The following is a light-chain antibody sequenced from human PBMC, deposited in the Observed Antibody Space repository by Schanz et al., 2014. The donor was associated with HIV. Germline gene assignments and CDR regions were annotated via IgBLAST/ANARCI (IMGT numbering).Light chain of an antibody. CDR1: DSNTGSNP. Sequence: QSVLTQPPSASGTPGQRVTISCSGSDSNTGSNPVNWYQQLPGTAPRLLIQANNQRPSGVPDRFSGSKSGTSASLAISGLRSEDEADYHCAAWDDSLNGWVFGGGTQLTVL. CDR3: AAWDDSLNGWV. V-gene: IGLV1-44*01. CDR2: ANN. J-gene: IGLJ3*02.